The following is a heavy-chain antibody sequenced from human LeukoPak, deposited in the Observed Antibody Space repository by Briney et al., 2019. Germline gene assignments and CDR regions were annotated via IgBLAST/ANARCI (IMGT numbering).Heavy chain of an antibody. V-gene: IGHV4-59*11. CDR3: ARVLSYSSGWSDAFDI. Sequence: PSETLSLTCTVSGGSISSHYWSWIRQPPGKGLEWIEYIYYSGSTNYNPSLKSRVTISVDTSKNQFSLKLSSVTAADTAVYYCARVLSYSSGWSDAFDIWGQGTMVTVSS. CDR1: GGSISSHY. CDR2: IYYSGST. D-gene: IGHD6-19*01. J-gene: IGHJ3*02.